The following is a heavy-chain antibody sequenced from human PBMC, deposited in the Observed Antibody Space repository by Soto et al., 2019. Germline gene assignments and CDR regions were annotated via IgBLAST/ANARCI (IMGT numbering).Heavy chain of an antibody. Sequence: WGSLRLSCAASGFTFSSYWMSWVRQAPGKGLEWVANIKQDGSEKYYVDSVKGRFTISRDNAKNSLYLQMNSLRAEDTAVYYCARDQVCSGGSCYSEGAEYFQHWGQGTLVTVSS. V-gene: IGHV3-7*01. CDR3: ARDQVCSGGSCYSEGAEYFQH. CDR1: GFTFSSYW. J-gene: IGHJ1*01. D-gene: IGHD2-15*01. CDR2: IKQDGSEK.